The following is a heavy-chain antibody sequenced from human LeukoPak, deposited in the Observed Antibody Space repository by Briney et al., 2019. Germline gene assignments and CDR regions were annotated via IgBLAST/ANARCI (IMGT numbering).Heavy chain of an antibody. CDR1: GGSISSYY. Sequence: NPSETLSLTCTVSGGSISSYYWSWIRQPAGKGLEWIGRIYTSGSTNYNPSLKSRVTISVDKSKNQFSLKLSSVTAADTAAYYCARDISLLYSSGWYGAYYFDYWGQGTLVTVSS. D-gene: IGHD6-19*01. V-gene: IGHV4-4*07. CDR2: IYTSGST. CDR3: ARDISLLYSSGWYGAYYFDY. J-gene: IGHJ4*02.